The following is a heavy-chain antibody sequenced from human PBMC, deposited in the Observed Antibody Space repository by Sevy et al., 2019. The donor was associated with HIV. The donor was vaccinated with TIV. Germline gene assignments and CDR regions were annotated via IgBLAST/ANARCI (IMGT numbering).Heavy chain of an antibody. CDR2: IKQDGSEK. CDR3: ARVGTRPKIYYFDY. D-gene: IGHD1-26*01. V-gene: IGHV3-7*01. CDR1: GFTFSSYW. J-gene: IGHJ4*02. Sequence: GGSLRLSCAASGFTFSSYWMSWVRQAPGKGLEWVANIKQDGSEKYYVDSVKGRFTISRDNAKNSLYLQMNSLRADDTAVYYCARVGTRPKIYYFDYWGQGTLVTVSS.